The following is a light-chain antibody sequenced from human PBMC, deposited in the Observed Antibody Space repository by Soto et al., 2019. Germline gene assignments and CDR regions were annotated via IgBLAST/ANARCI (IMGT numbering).Light chain of an antibody. V-gene: IGKV3-15*01. CDR3: QQYNDWPPS. CDR2: CPS. J-gene: IGKJ4*01. CDR1: QRIGRD. Sequence: EILLTQTPAILSASPGDAITLSCRASQRIGRDLARYQQRRGQSPMLLIYCPSTRATGVPARFSGSGSGAESTLTISNLQAEDFAVYYCQQYNDWPPSFGGGTKVEI.